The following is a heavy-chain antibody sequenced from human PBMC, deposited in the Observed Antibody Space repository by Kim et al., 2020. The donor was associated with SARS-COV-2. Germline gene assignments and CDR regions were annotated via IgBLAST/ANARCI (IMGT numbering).Heavy chain of an antibody. CDR1: GGTFSSYA. J-gene: IGHJ6*02. CDR3: ARLKYSSSWYEDLDYYYYGMDV. V-gene: IGHV1-69*13. Sequence: SVKVSCKASGGTFSSYAISWVRQAPGQGLEWMGGIIPIFGTANYAQKFQGRVTITADESTSTAYMELSSLRSEDTAVYYCARLKYSSSWYEDLDYYYYGMDVWGQGTTVTVSS. D-gene: IGHD6-13*01. CDR2: IIPIFGTA.